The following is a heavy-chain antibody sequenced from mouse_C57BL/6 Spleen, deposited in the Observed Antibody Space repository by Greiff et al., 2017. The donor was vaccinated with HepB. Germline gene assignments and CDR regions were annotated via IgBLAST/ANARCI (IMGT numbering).Heavy chain of an antibody. CDR3: ARDLDYLMDY. CDR1: GFTFSDYY. D-gene: IGHD1-1*02. V-gene: IGHV5-16*01. J-gene: IGHJ4*01. CDR2: INYDGSST. Sequence: EVKLMESEGGLVQPGRSMKLSCTASGFTFSDYYMAWVRQVPEKGLEWVANINYDGSSTYYLDSLKSRFIISRDNAKNILYLQMSSLKSEDTATYYCARDLDYLMDYWGQGTSVTVSS.